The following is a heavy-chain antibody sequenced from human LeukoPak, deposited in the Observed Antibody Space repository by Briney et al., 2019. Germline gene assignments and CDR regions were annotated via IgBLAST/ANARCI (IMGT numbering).Heavy chain of an antibody. Sequence: GGSLRLSCAASGFTFSSYAMSWVRQAPGKGLEWVSAISGSGGSTYYADSVKGRFTISRDNSRNTLYLQMNSLRAEDTAVYYCAKSGGYGSGSFPVWGQGTMVTVSS. CDR3: AKSGGYGSGSFPV. D-gene: IGHD3-10*01. J-gene: IGHJ3*01. V-gene: IGHV3-23*01. CDR2: ISGSGGST. CDR1: GFTFSSYA.